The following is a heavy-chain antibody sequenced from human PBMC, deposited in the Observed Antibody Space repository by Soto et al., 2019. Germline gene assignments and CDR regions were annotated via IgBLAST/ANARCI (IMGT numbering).Heavy chain of an antibody. D-gene: IGHD3-22*01. J-gene: IGHJ4*02. CDR2: ISAYNGNT. CDR1: GYTFTSYG. V-gene: IGHV1-18*01. CDR3: ARGSGYYYWDDY. Sequence: GASVKVSCKASGYTFTSYGISWVRQAPGQGLEWMGWISAYNGNTKYAQKIQGRVTMTTDTSASTAYMELSSLRSEDTAVYYCARGSGYYYWDDYWGQGTLVTVSS.